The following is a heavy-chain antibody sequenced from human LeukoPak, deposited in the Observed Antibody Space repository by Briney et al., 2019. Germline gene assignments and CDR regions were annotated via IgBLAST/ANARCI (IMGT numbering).Heavy chain of an antibody. V-gene: IGHV3-33*01. CDR2: IWYDGSNK. Sequence: PGGSLRLSCAASGFTFSSYGMHWVRQATAQGLEWVAVIWYDGSNKYYADSVQCRFTITRDNSKTTLYLQMNSLRAEDTAVYYCARDPRIAAAATVFDYWGQGTLVTVSS. CDR1: GFTFSSYG. D-gene: IGHD6-13*01. CDR3: ARDPRIAAAATVFDY. J-gene: IGHJ4*02.